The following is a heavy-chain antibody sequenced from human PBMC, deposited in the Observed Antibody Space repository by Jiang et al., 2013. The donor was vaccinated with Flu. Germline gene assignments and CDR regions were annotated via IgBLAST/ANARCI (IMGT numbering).Heavy chain of an antibody. J-gene: IGHJ4*02. D-gene: IGHD3-22*01. Sequence: QTLSLTCAISGDSVSNKSAAWNWIRQSPSRGLEWLGRTYYKSKWSSDYAASVRGRITISPDTSKNQFSLQLKSVTPEDTAQYYCARGIVFDYWGQGILVTVSS. CDR2: TYYKSKWSS. V-gene: IGHV6-1*01. CDR3: ARGIVFDY. CDR1: GDSVSNKSAA.